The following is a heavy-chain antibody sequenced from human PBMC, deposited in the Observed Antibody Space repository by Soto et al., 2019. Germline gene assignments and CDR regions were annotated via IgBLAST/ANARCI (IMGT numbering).Heavy chain of an antibody. CDR2: IRSKANSYAT. CDR1: GFTFSGSA. V-gene: IGHV3-73*02. Sequence: EVQLVESGGGLVQPGGSLKLSCAASGFTFSGSAMHWVRQASGKGLEWVGRIRSKANSYATAYAASVKGRFTISRDDSTNTAYLQMNSLKAEDTAVYYCTRREGDDITIFGVVIPDYYYGMDVWGQGTTVTVSS. D-gene: IGHD3-3*01. J-gene: IGHJ6*02. CDR3: TRREGDDITIFGVVIPDYYYGMDV.